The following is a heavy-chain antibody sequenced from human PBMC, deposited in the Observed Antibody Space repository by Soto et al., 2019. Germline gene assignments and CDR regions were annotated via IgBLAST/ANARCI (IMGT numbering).Heavy chain of an antibody. J-gene: IGHJ4*02. CDR1: GYTFSDYY. Sequence: ASVKVSCKASGYTFSDYYIHWVRQAPGQGLEWMGWINPNSGGTKYAPKFEGGVTMTRDTSITTAYMELSRLRSGDTAVYYCAREPATAKPEGVDFWGQGTLVTVSS. CDR3: AREPATAKPEGVDF. V-gene: IGHV1-2*02. CDR2: INPNSGGT. D-gene: IGHD1-1*01.